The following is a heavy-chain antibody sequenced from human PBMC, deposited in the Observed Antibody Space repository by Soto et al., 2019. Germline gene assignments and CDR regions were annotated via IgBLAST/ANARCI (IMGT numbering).Heavy chain of an antibody. Sequence: QVQLVESGGGVVQPGRSLRLSCAASGFPFNIFGIHWVRQAPGEGLEWVAVIWHDGSKEYYADSVKGRVTISRDNTKNTVYVQMNSRRGDDTAVYYCARSGCSGGTCYRGYDGFDIWGQGTMVTVSS. CDR1: GFPFNIFG. V-gene: IGHV3-33*01. D-gene: IGHD2-15*01. CDR3: ARSGCSGGTCYRGYDGFDI. J-gene: IGHJ3*02. CDR2: IWHDGSKE.